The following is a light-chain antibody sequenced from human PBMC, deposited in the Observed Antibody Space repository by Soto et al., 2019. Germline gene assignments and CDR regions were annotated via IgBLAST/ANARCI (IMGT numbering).Light chain of an antibody. CDR1: SSNIGSNY. Sequence: QSVLTQPPSASGTPGQRVTISCSGSSSNIGSNYVYWYQQLPGTAPKLLIYSNNQRPSGVPDRFSGSKSGTSASLAISGLRSEDEADYYCAAWDDSLSGRVFGTATTVTVL. V-gene: IGLV1-47*02. J-gene: IGLJ1*01. CDR3: AAWDDSLSGRV. CDR2: SNN.